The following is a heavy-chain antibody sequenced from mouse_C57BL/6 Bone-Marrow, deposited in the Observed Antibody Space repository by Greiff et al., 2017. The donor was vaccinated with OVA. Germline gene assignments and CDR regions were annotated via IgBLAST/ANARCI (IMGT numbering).Heavy chain of an antibody. CDR3: ERWRNYYGRGLSMDY. J-gene: IGHJ4*01. D-gene: IGHD1-1*01. Sequence: QVQLKESGAELARPGASVKLSCKASGYTFTSYGISWVKQRTGQGLEWIGEIYPRSGNTYYNEKFKGKATLTADKSSSTAYMELRSLTSEDSAVYFCERWRNYYGRGLSMDYWGQGTSVTVAS. CDR2: IYPRSGNT. V-gene: IGHV1-81*01. CDR1: GYTFTSYG.